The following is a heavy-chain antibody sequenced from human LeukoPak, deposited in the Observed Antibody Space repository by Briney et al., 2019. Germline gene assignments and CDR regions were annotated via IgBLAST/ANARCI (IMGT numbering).Heavy chain of an antibody. J-gene: IGHJ4*02. CDR3: ARLGRDGYKGDY. Sequence: SVKVSCKASGGTFSSYAISWVRQAPGQGLEWLGGIIPIFGTANYAQKFQGRVTITTDESTSTAYMELSSLRSEDTAVYYCARLGRDGYKGDYWGQGTLVTVSS. CDR1: GGTFSSYA. V-gene: IGHV1-69*05. CDR2: IIPIFGTA. D-gene: IGHD5-24*01.